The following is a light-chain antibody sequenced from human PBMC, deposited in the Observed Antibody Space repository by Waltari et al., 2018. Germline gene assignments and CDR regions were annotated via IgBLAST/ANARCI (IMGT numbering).Light chain of an antibody. CDR3: QQSYRAPLT. V-gene: IGKV1-39*01. CDR2: ATS. J-gene: IGKJ4*01. CDR1: EDLNKY. Sequence: DIQMTQSPSSLSASVGDRVTITCRASEDLNKYLNWYQQKPGKAPRPLISATSTLRSGVPSRFSGSSSGTDFSLTISSLQAEDFAIYYCQQSYRAPLTFGGGTKVEI.